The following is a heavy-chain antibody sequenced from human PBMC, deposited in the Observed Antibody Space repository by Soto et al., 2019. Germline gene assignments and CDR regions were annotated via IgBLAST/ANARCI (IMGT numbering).Heavy chain of an antibody. CDR2: ISYDGSNK. CDR3: ARDQQYGDYGGEDY. V-gene: IGHV3-30-3*01. Sequence: QVQLVESGGGVVQPGRSLRLSCAASGFTFSSYAMHWVRQAPGKGLEWVAVISYDGSNKYYADSVKGRFTISRDNYKNTLYLQMNSLSAEDTAVYYCARDQQYGDYGGEDYWGQGTLVTVSS. J-gene: IGHJ4*02. CDR1: GFTFSSYA. D-gene: IGHD4-17*01.